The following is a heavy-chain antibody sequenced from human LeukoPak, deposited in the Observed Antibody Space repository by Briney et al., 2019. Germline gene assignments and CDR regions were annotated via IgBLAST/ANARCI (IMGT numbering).Heavy chain of an antibody. CDR3: ARDSPKWDWVYWYFDY. CDR1: GYSISSGYY. D-gene: IGHD2-8*02. Sequence: PSETLSLTCTVSGYSISSGYYWSWIRQPAGKGLEWIGRIYTSGSTNYNPSLKSRVTMSVDTSKNQFSLKLSSVTAADTAVYYCARDSPKWDWVYWYFDYWGQGTLVTVSS. V-gene: IGHV4-4*07. CDR2: IYTSGST. J-gene: IGHJ4*02.